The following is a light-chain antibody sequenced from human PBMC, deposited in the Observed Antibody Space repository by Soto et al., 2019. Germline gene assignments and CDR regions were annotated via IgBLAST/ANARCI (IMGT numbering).Light chain of an antibody. V-gene: IGKV3-11*01. CDR3: QQRHMWPNT. J-gene: IGKJ5*01. Sequence: EVVLTQSPVTLTLSPGERATLSCRASQSFRGLLAWYQQKPGQAPRLLIYDVYNRATGIPPRFSGSGSGTDFTLTISILEPEDSAVYYCQQRHMWPNTFGQGTRLEIK. CDR1: QSFRGL. CDR2: DVY.